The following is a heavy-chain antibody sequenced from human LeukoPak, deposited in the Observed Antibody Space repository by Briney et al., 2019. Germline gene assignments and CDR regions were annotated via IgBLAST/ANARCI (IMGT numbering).Heavy chain of an antibody. D-gene: IGHD5-12*01. CDR2: ISGSGGST. J-gene: IGHJ3*02. CDR1: DFSFATYG. CDR3: AKDGGRSGYDLEGAFDI. Sequence: GGSLRLSCAASDFSFATYGMGWVRQAPGKGLEWVSAISGSGGSTYYADSVKGRFTISRDNSKNTLYLQMNSLRAEDTAVYYCAKDGGRSGYDLEGAFDIWGQGTMVTVSS. V-gene: IGHV3-23*01.